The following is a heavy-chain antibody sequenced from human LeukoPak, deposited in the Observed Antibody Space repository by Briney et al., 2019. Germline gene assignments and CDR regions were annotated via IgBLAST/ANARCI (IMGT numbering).Heavy chain of an antibody. CDR2: INHSEST. V-gene: IGHV4-34*01. J-gene: IGHJ4*02. CDR3: ARVLPIAAAYSDY. CDR1: GGSFSGCY. Sequence: PSETLSLTCAVYGGSFSGCYWSWFRQPPGQGLERMGEINHSESTNSNPSLKSRVSISVDTSKNQFSLKPISVAAADTAVYYCARVLPIAAAYSDYWGQGTRVPVSS. D-gene: IGHD6-13*01.